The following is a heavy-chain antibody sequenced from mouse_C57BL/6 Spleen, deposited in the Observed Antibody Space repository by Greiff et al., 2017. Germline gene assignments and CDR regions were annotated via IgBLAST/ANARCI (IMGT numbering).Heavy chain of an antibody. J-gene: IGHJ4*01. V-gene: IGHV1-50*01. CDR3: ARSYDYDVGYYAMDY. Sequence: QVQLQQPGAELVKPGASVKLSCKASGYTFTSYWMQWVKQRPGQGLEWIGELDPSDSYTNYNQKFKGKATLTVDTSSSTAYMQRSSLTSEDSAVYYCARSYDYDVGYYAMDYWGQGTSVTVSS. CDR2: LDPSDSYT. CDR1: GYTFTSYW. D-gene: IGHD2-4*01.